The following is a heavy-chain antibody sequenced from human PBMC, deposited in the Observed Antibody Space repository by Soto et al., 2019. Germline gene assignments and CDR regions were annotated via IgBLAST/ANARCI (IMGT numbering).Heavy chain of an antibody. Sequence: SETLSLTCAVYGGSFSGYYWSWIRQPPGKGLEWIGEINHSGSTNYNPSLKSRVTISVDTSKNQFSLKLSSVTAADTAVYYCARVWGPRRSYGIGYYFDYWGQGTLVTVSS. J-gene: IGHJ4*02. CDR1: GGSFSGYY. V-gene: IGHV4-34*01. CDR2: INHSGST. D-gene: IGHD1-26*01. CDR3: ARVWGPRRSYGIGYYFDY.